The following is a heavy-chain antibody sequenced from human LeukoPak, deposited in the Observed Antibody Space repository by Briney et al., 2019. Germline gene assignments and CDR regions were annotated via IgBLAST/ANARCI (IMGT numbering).Heavy chain of an antibody. CDR3: ARRLTTATFDY. Sequence: GESLKISCKGSGYSFTSYWVAWVRQMPGKGLEWMGIIYPRDSDTRYSPSFQGQVTISADKSINTAYLQWSGLKASDTAMYYCARRLTTATFDYWGQGTLVTVSS. V-gene: IGHV5-51*01. J-gene: IGHJ4*02. D-gene: IGHD4-11*01. CDR2: IYPRDSDT. CDR1: GYSFTSYW.